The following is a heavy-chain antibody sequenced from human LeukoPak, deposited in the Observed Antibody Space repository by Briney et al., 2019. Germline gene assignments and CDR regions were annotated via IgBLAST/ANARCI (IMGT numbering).Heavy chain of an antibody. J-gene: IGHJ6*02. Sequence: ASVKVSCKASGYTFTSYGISWVRQAPGQGLEWMGWISAYNGNTNYAQKLQGRVTMTTDTSTSTAYMELRSLRSDDTAVYYCARDDSWELPNYYYGMDVWGQGTTVTVSS. CDR3: ARDDSWELPNYYYGMDV. D-gene: IGHD1-26*01. CDR2: ISAYNGNT. CDR1: GYTFTSYG. V-gene: IGHV1-18*01.